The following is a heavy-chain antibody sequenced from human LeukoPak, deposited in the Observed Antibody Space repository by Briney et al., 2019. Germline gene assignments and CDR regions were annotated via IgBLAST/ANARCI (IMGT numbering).Heavy chain of an antibody. D-gene: IGHD3-22*01. J-gene: IGHJ6*02. Sequence: PGGSLRLSCTASGFSFSGHWMHWARQLPGKGLVWVSRINSDGSSTSYADSVKGRFTISRDNAKNTLYLQMNSLRAEDTAVYYCAREPPYYDSSGLYYYYGMDVWGQGTTVTVSS. CDR2: INSDGSST. CDR3: AREPPYYDSSGLYYYYGMDV. V-gene: IGHV3-74*01. CDR1: GFSFSGHW.